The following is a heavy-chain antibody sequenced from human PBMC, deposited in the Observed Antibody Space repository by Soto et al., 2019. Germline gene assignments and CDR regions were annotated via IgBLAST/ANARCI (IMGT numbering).Heavy chain of an antibody. D-gene: IGHD1-26*01. CDR1: GGSISSGGYY. V-gene: IGHV4-31*03. Sequence: QVQLQESGPGLVKPSQTLSLTCTVSGGSISSGGYYWSWIRQHPGKGLEWIGYIYYSGSTYYNPSLKSRVNITVDTSKNQFPLELSSGTAAGTAGYYCARDRGGATRYFDHWGQGTLVTVSS. CDR2: IYYSGST. J-gene: IGHJ4*02. CDR3: ARDRGGATRYFDH.